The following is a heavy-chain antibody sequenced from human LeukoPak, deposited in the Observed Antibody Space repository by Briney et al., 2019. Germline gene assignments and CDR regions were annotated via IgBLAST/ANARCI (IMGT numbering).Heavy chain of an antibody. V-gene: IGHV4-61*02. J-gene: IGHJ3*02. CDR3: ARETPYYYDSSGYPRSAFDI. CDR1: GGSISSSSYY. CDR2: IYTSGST. Sequence: SETLSLTCTVSGGSISSSSYYWSWIRQPAGKGLEWIGRIYTSGSTNYNPSLKSRVTMSVDTSKNQFSLKLSSVTAADTAVYYCARETPYYYDSSGYPRSAFDIWGQGTMVTVSS. D-gene: IGHD3-22*01.